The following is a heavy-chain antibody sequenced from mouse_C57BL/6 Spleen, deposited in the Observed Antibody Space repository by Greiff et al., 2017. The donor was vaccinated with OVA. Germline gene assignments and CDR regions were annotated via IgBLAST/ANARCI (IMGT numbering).Heavy chain of an antibody. CDR1: GFNIKDYY. CDR3: ASYERFFDY. CDR2: IDPEDGET. Sequence: VQLQQSGAELVKPGASVKLSCTASGFNIKDYYMHWVKQRTEQGLEWIGRIDPEDGETKYAPKFQGQATITADSSSNIPYHQLSSRTSEDTAVYYCASYERFFDYWGQGTTLTGPS. J-gene: IGHJ2*01. V-gene: IGHV14-2*01. D-gene: IGHD2-3*01.